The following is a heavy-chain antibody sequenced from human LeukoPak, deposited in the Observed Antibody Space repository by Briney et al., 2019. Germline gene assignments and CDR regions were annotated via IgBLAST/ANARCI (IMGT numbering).Heavy chain of an antibody. CDR3: ASISGSYYGSNY. Sequence: GGSLRLSCAASGFTFSSSWMSWVRQAPGKGLEWVANINQDGGEKYYVDSVKGRFSISRDNAKNSLYLQMNSLRAEDTAVYYCASISGSYYGSNYWGQGTLVTVSS. CDR1: GFTFSSSW. J-gene: IGHJ4*02. D-gene: IGHD1-26*01. V-gene: IGHV3-7*03. CDR2: INQDGGEK.